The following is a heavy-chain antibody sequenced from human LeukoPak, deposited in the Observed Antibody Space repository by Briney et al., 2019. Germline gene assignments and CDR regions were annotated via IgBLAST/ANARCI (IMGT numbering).Heavy chain of an antibody. CDR3: ARTNYGDYRNWFDP. CDR2: IDWDDDK. J-gene: IGHJ5*02. D-gene: IGHD4-17*01. Sequence: SGPALVKPTQTLTLTCTFSGFSLSTSGMRVSWIRQPPGKALEWLARIDWDDDKFYSKSLKTRLTISKDTSKNQVVLTMTNMDPVDTATYYCARTNYGDYRNWFDPWGQGTLVTVSS. CDR1: GFSLSTSGMR. V-gene: IGHV2-70*04.